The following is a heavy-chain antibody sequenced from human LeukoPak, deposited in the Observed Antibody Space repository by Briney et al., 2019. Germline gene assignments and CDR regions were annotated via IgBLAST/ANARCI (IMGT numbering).Heavy chain of an antibody. V-gene: IGHV4-59*01. J-gene: IGHJ4*02. CDR3: AGGGYYYDSSGLFDS. CDR1: GGSISSYY. Sequence: SETLSLTCTVSGGSISSYYWSWIRQPPGKGLEWIGYIYYNGSTNYNPSLKSRVTISVDTSKNQFSLKLSSVTAADTAVYYCAGGGYYYDSSGLFDSWGRGTLVTVS. D-gene: IGHD3-22*01. CDR2: IYYNGST.